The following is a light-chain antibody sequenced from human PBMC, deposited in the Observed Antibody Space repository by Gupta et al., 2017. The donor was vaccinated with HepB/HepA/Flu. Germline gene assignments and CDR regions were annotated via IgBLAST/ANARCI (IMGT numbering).Light chain of an antibody. J-gene: IGKJ4*01. V-gene: IGKV3-20*01. CDR3: QQYGSSPGT. CDR1: QSVSSSY. CDR2: GAS. Sequence: EIVLTQSPGTLPLSPGERATLSCRASQSVSSSYLAWYQQKPGQAPRLLIYGASSRATGIPDRFSGSGSGTDFTLTISRLEPEDFAVYYCQQYGSSPGTFGGGTKVEMK.